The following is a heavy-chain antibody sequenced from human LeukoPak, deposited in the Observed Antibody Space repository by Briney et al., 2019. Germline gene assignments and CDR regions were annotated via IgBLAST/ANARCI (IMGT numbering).Heavy chain of an antibody. D-gene: IGHD1-26*01. Sequence: SVKVSCKASRGTFSSHAISWVRQAPGQGLEWMGGIMPMFETANYAQNFQDRVTITTDESTSTAYMELSSLRSEDTAMYYCARGREGVGAFDYWGQGTLVSVSS. J-gene: IGHJ4*02. V-gene: IGHV1-69*05. CDR3: ARGREGVGAFDY. CDR2: IMPMFETA. CDR1: RGTFSSHA.